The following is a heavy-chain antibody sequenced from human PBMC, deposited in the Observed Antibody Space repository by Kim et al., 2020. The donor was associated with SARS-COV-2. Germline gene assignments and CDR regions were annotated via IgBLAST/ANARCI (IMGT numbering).Heavy chain of an antibody. J-gene: IGHJ4*02. CDR1: GGSISSYY. Sequence: SETLSLTCTVSGGSISSYYWSWIRQPPGKGLEWIGYIYYSGSTNYNPSLKSRVTISVDTSKNQFSLKRSSVTAADTAVYYCASATMVRGVITPDYWGQGTLVTVSS. V-gene: IGHV4-59*08. CDR2: IYYSGST. D-gene: IGHD3-10*01. CDR3: ASATMVRGVITPDY.